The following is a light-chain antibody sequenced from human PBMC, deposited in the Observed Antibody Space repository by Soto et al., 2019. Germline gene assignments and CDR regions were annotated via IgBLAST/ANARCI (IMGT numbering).Light chain of an antibody. J-gene: IGKJ1*01. CDR3: QQHSHWPPWT. Sequence: EVVLTQSPATLSLSPGERATLSCRASQNVRTFLDWYQQKPGQAPRLLIYAASNRATGIPDRFSGSGSGTDFTLTISSPEPEDFAVYYCQQHSHWPPWTFGQGTRVEIQ. CDR2: AAS. CDR1: QNVRTF. V-gene: IGKV3-11*01.